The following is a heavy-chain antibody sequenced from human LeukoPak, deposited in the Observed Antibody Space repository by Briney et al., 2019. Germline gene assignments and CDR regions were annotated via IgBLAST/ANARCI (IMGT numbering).Heavy chain of an antibody. Sequence: PGGSLRLSCAASGFTVSSNYMSWVRQAPGKGLEWVSVIYSGGSTYYADSVKGRFTISRDNSKNTLYLQMNSLRAEDTAVYYCAGNYCGGDCPFDYWGQGTLVTASS. V-gene: IGHV3-53*01. J-gene: IGHJ4*02. CDR1: GFTVSSNY. CDR2: IYSGGST. D-gene: IGHD2-21*02. CDR3: AGNYCGGDCPFDY.